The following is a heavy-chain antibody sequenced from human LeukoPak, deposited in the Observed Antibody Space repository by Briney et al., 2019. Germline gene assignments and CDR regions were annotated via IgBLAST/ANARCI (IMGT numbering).Heavy chain of an antibody. CDR3: ARYCGGDCYSANLNWFDP. Sequence: SETLSLTCTVSGGSISSYYWSWIRQPPGKGLEWIGYIYYSGSTNYNPSLKSRVTISVDTSKNQFSLKLSSVTAADTAVYYCARYCGGDCYSANLNWFDPWGQGTLVTVSS. CDR2: IYYSGST. D-gene: IGHD2-21*02. CDR1: GGSISSYY. J-gene: IGHJ5*02. V-gene: IGHV4-59*01.